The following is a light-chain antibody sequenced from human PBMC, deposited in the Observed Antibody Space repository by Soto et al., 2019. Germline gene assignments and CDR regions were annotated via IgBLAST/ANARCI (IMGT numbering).Light chain of an antibody. CDR3: QQYSNWPRT. CDR1: QNISAN. V-gene: IGKV3-15*01. J-gene: IGKJ1*01. Sequence: EIVMTQSPVPLSVSPGERDTLSCRASQNISANLAWYQRKPGQAPRLLIYDASTRATGIPGRVSGSGSGTEFTLTISSLQSEDFAVYYCQQYSNWPRTFGQGTKVEIK. CDR2: DAS.